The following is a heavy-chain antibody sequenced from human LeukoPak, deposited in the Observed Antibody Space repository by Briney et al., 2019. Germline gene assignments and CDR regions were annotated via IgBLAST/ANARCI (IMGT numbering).Heavy chain of an antibody. Sequence: SETLSLTCTVSGGSISNYYWIWIRQPPGEGLEWIGYVYYSENTNYNPSLKSRVTISVDTSKNQFSLELSSVAAADTAVYYCARVKWWRCSGGNCYGGNNWFDPWGQGTLVTVSS. V-gene: IGHV4-59*01. CDR2: VYYSENT. J-gene: IGHJ5*02. CDR1: GGSISNYY. D-gene: IGHD2-15*01. CDR3: ARVKWWRCSGGNCYGGNNWFDP.